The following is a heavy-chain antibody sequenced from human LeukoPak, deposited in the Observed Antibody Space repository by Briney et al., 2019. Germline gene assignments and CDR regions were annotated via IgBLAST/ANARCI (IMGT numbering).Heavy chain of an antibody. V-gene: IGHV3-23*01. J-gene: IGHJ4*02. D-gene: IGHD1-26*01. CDR1: GFTFSSYA. CDR3: AKTPDPIVGATPFDY. CDR2: VSGSGGST. Sequence: GGSLRLSCAASGFTFSSYAMSWVRQAPGKGLEWVSAVSGSGGSTYYADSVKGRFTISRDNSKNTLYLQMNSLRAEDTAVCYCAKTPDPIVGATPFDYWGQGTLVTVSS.